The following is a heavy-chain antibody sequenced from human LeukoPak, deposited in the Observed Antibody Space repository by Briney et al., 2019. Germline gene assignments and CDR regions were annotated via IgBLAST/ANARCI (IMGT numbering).Heavy chain of an antibody. CDR1: GYTFTGYY. V-gene: IGHV1-2*02. CDR2: INPNSGGT. D-gene: IGHD3-3*01. Sequence: GASVKVSCKASGYTFTGYYMHWVRQAPGQGLERMGWINPNSGGTNYAQKFQGRVTMTRDTSISTAYMELSRLRSDDTAVYYCAGDRAYYDFWSGYDLPSNWFDPWGQGTLVTVSS. J-gene: IGHJ5*02. CDR3: AGDRAYYDFWSGYDLPSNWFDP.